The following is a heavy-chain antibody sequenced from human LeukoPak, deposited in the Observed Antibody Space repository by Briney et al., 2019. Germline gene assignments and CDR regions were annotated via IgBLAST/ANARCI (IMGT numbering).Heavy chain of an antibody. J-gene: IGHJ6*03. CDR1: GGSISSYY. CDR2: IYTSGST. V-gene: IGHV4-4*07. Sequence: SETLSLTCTVSGGSISSYYWSWIRQPAGKGLEWIGRIYTSGSTNYNPSLKSRVTISVDTSKNQFSLKLSSVTAADTAVYYCARDSSSGWFGFYMDVWGKGTTVTVSS. D-gene: IGHD6-19*01. CDR3: ARDSSSGWFGFYMDV.